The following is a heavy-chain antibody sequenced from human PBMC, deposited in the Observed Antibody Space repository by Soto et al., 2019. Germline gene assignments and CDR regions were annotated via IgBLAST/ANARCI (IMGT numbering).Heavy chain of an antibody. D-gene: IGHD1-26*01. CDR3: ATLGGSGSYEVYYGMDV. Sequence: QLQLQESGPGLVKPSETLSLTCTVSGGSISSSSYYWGWIRQPPGKGLEWIGSIYYSGSTYYNPSLKSRVTISVDTSKNQFSLKLSSVTAADTAVYYCATLGGSGSYEVYYGMDVWGQGTTVTVSS. CDR2: IYYSGST. V-gene: IGHV4-39*01. J-gene: IGHJ6*02. CDR1: GGSISSSSYY.